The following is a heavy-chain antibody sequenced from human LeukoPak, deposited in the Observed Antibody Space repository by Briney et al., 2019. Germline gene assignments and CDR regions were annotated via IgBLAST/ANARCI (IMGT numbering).Heavy chain of an antibody. V-gene: IGHV4-4*07. J-gene: IGHJ4*02. CDR3: ARDRLGYCSGGSCYLGYYFDY. CDR1: GGSIRSYY. Sequence: SETLSLTCTVSGGSIRSYYWSWIRQPAGKGLEWIGRIYTSGSTNYNPSLKSRVTMSVDTYKNQFSLKLSSVTAADTAVYYCARDRLGYCSGGSCYLGYYFDYWGQGTLVTVSS. D-gene: IGHD2-15*01. CDR2: IYTSGST.